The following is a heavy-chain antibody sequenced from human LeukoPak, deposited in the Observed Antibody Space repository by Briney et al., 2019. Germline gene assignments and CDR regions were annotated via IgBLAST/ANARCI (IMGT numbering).Heavy chain of an antibody. CDR2: IYYSGST. D-gene: IGHD2-15*01. Sequence: SETLSLTCTVSGGSISSGGYYWSWIRQHPGKGLEWIGCIYYSGSTSYNPSLKSRVTISVDTSKNQFSLKLSSVTPADTAVYYCARTEVVAATITHFDYWGQGTLVTVSS. J-gene: IGHJ4*02. CDR1: GGSISSGGYY. V-gene: IGHV4-31*03. CDR3: ARTEVVAATITHFDY.